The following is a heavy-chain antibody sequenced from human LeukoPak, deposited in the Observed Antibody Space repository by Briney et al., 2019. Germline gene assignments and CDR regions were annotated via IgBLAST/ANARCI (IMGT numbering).Heavy chain of an antibody. CDR3: AKQSYARSLGE. V-gene: IGHV3-23*01. J-gene: IGHJ4*02. CDR1: GFPFSDFS. Sequence: GGSLRLSCATSGFPFSDFSMSWVRQAPGKGLEWISTTNSGVTSTYYAESVKDRFTISRDNSKNTLYLQMSSLRVEDTAVYYCAKQSYARSLGEGGPGTLVSVSS. D-gene: IGHD2-8*01. CDR2: TNSGVTST.